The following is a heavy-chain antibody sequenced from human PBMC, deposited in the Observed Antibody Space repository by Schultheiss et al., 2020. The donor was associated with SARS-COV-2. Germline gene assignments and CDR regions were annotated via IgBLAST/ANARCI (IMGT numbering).Heavy chain of an antibody. CDR2: IYSGGST. Sequence: GGSLRLSCAASGFTFSSYAMSWVRQAPGKGLEWVSVIYSGGSTYYADSVKGRFTISRDNAKNSLYLQMNSLRAEDTAVYYCARDLSLYYDFWSGYYPLVDYYGMDVWGQGTTVTVSS. D-gene: IGHD3-3*01. CDR1: GFTFSSYA. J-gene: IGHJ6*02. V-gene: IGHV3-23*03. CDR3: ARDLSLYYDFWSGYYPLVDYYGMDV.